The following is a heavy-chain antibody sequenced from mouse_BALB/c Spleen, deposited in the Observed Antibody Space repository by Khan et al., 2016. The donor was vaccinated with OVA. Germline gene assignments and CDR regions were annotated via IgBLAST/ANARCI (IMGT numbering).Heavy chain of an antibody. CDR3: TRQGYVAWFTY. CDR1: GYSFTTYY. V-gene: IGHV1S135*01. J-gene: IGHJ3*01. CDR2: IDPFSGGT. D-gene: IGHD2-2*01. Sequence: EVQLQQSGPELMKPGASVKISCKASGYSFTTYYIHWMMQSHGKSLEWIGYIDPFSGGTTYNQKFKGKATLTVDKSSSTAYIHLSKLTSEDSAVYYCTRQGYVAWFTYWGQGTLVTVSA.